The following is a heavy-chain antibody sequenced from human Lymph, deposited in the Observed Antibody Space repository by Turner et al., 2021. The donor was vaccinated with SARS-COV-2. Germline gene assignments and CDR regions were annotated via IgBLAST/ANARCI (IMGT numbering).Heavy chain of an antibody. CDR2: IWFDGSNK. J-gene: IGHJ4*02. CDR1: EFTFSNSG. CDR3: ARHNGGRLDY. D-gene: IGHD3-16*01. V-gene: IGHV3-33*01. Sequence: QVQLVESGGGVVPPGSSLRLSCAASEFTFSNSGMHWVRQAPGKGLEWVAVIWFDGSNKYYADSVKGRFTISRDNSKNTLYLQMNSLRAEDTAVYYCARHNGGRLDYWGQGTLVTVSS.